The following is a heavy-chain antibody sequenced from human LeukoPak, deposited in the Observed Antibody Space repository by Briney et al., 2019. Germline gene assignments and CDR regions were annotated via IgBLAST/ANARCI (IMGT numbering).Heavy chain of an antibody. D-gene: IGHD3-16*01. V-gene: IGHV3-30*02. J-gene: IGHJ4*01. CDR2: IHFDGNVK. Sequence: GGSLILSCAASGFTFSTSGMHWVRQAPGKGLEWVSLIHFDGNVKNYADSVKGRFTISRDNSKNTLYLQMNSLRPEDTAVYFCVKDAGVMLRVPLVYWGHGTIVAVSS. CDR1: GFTFSTSG. CDR3: VKDAGVMLRVPLVY.